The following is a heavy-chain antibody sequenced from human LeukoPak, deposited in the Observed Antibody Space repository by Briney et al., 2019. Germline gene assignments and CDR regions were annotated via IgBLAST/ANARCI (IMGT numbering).Heavy chain of an antibody. Sequence: GGSLRLSCAASGFTFSSYWMHWVRQAPGKGLVWVSRINTDGSSPTYVDSVKGRFTISRDNAKNSLYLQMNSLRAEDTAVYYCARGWVRGNDYWGQGTLVTVSS. CDR3: ARGWVRGNDY. D-gene: IGHD3-10*01. CDR1: GFTFSSYW. CDR2: INTDGSSP. J-gene: IGHJ4*02. V-gene: IGHV3-74*01.